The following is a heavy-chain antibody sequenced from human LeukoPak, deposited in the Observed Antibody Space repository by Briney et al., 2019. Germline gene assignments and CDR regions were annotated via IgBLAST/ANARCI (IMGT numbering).Heavy chain of an antibody. D-gene: IGHD5-18*01. CDR2: ISYDGSNK. Sequence: PGGSLRLSCAASGFTLSSYATHWVRQAPGKGLEWVAVISYDGSNKYYTDSVKGRFTISRDNSKNTLYLQMNSLRAEDTAVYFCASGKYRYGDNWFDPWGQGTLVTVSS. J-gene: IGHJ5*02. CDR3: ASGKYRYGDNWFDP. CDR1: GFTLSSYA. V-gene: IGHV3-30*04.